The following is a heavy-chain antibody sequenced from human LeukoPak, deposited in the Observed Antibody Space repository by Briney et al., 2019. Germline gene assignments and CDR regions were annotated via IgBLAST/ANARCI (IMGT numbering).Heavy chain of an antibody. CDR3: ARDEVATNFDY. J-gene: IGHJ4*02. CDR2: ISSSSSYI. D-gene: IGHD5-12*01. CDR1: GFTFSSYA. V-gene: IGHV3-21*01. Sequence: GGSLRLSCAASGFTFSSYAMSWVRQAPGKGLEWVSSISSSSSYIYYADSVKGRFTISRDNAKNSLYLQMNSLRAEDTAVYYCARDEVATNFDYWGQGTLVTVSS.